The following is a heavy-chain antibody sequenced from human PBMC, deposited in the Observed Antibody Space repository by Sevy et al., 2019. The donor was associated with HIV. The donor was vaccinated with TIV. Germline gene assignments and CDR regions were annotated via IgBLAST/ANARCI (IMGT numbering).Heavy chain of an antibody. J-gene: IGHJ4*02. Sequence: GGSLRLSCAASGFTFSLYAMNWVRQAPGKGLEWVSSISDSGIDKYYADSMKGRFTISRDNAKNSLYLQINSLRVEDTAVYYCARPSSGWTVGDYWGQGTLVTVSS. CDR1: GFTFSLYA. D-gene: IGHD6-19*01. CDR3: ARPSSGWTVGDY. CDR2: ISDSGIDK. V-gene: IGHV3-21*01.